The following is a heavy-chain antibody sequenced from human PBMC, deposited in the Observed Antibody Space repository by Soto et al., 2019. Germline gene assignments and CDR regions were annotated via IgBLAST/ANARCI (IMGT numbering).Heavy chain of an antibody. CDR3: ARHIVAAANYYYGMDV. CDR1: GYSFTSYW. V-gene: IGHV5-51*01. CDR2: IYPGDSDT. D-gene: IGHD2-2*01. J-gene: IGHJ6*02. Sequence: GESLKISCKGSGYSFTSYWIGWVRQMPGKGLEWMGIIYPGDSDTRYSPSFQGQVTISADKSISTAYLQWSSLKASDTAMYYCARHIVAAANYYYGMDVWGQGTTVTVS.